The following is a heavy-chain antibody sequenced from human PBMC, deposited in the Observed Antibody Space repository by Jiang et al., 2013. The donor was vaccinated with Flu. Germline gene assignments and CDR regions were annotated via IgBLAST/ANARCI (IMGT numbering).Heavy chain of an antibody. CDR3: ARGSDFSYWYFDL. D-gene: IGHD3/OR15-3a*01. Sequence: VLLKPSETLSLTCAVYGGSFSGYYWSWIRQPPGKGLEWIGEINHSGSTNYNPSLKSRVTISVDTSKSQFSLKLSSVTAADTAVYFCARGSDFSYWYFDLWGRGTLVTVSS. V-gene: IGHV4-34*01. CDR2: INHSGST. J-gene: IGHJ2*01. CDR1: GGSFSGYY.